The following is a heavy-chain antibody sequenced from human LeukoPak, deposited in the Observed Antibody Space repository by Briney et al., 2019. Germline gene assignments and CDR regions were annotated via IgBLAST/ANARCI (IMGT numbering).Heavy chain of an antibody. CDR1: GFTFSNAW. Sequence: GGSLRLSCAASGFTFSNAWMSWVRQAPGKGLEWVSYISSSSSTIYSADSVKGRFTISRDNAKHSLYLQMNSLRDEDTAVYYCAREDYFGNGYWGQGTLVTVSS. CDR3: AREDYFGNGY. D-gene: IGHD4-23*01. V-gene: IGHV3-48*02. CDR2: ISSSSSTI. J-gene: IGHJ4*02.